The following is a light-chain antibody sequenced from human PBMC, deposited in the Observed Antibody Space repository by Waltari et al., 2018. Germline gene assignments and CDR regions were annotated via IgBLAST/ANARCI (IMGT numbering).Light chain of an antibody. Sequence: DIQMTQSPSSLYASVGDRVTITCRASQGISNNLNWYQQKPRKAPKLLIYGASTLQSGIPSRFSGSGSGTDFTLTISSLQPEDIATYYCQQSYSTPFTFGPGTKVDIK. CDR3: QQSYSTPFT. CDR2: GAS. J-gene: IGKJ3*01. V-gene: IGKV1-39*01. CDR1: QGISNN.